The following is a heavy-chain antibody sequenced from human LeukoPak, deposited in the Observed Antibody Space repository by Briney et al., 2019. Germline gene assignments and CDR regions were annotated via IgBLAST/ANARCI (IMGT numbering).Heavy chain of an antibody. Sequence: PGRSLRLSCAASGFTFSSHGMHWVRQAPGKGLGWVAAISYDGSDKNYADSVKGRFTISRDNSKNTLYLQMDRLRAEDTAVYYCARDIRRYSTSSSAFDVWGQGTMVTVSS. D-gene: IGHD6-6*01. CDR1: GFTFSSHG. J-gene: IGHJ3*01. V-gene: IGHV3-30*03. CDR2: ISYDGSDK. CDR3: ARDIRRYSTSSSAFDV.